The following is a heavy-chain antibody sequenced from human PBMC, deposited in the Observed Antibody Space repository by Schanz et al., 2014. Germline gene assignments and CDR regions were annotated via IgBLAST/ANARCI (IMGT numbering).Heavy chain of an antibody. CDR1: GFTFTTNA. CDR2: ISGNGGST. Sequence: EVQLVESGGGLVQPGGSLRLSCAASGFTFTTNAMSWVRQPPGKGLEWVSAISGNGGSTYFADSVKGRFTISKHNSRHTLYLQMDSLTTDDTAVYYCARTDQQMQRPDYWGQGTLVIVSS. CDR3: ARTDQQMQRPDY. V-gene: IGHV3-23*04. J-gene: IGHJ4*02. D-gene: IGHD2-2*01.